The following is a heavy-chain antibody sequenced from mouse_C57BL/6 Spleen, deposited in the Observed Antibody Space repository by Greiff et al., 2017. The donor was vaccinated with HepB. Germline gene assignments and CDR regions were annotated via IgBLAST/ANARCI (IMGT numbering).Heavy chain of an antibody. D-gene: IGHD3-3*01. V-gene: IGHV5-16*01. Sequence: EVKLMESEGGLVQPGSSMKLSCTASGFTFSDYYMAWVRQVPEKGLEWVANIYYDGSSTYYLDSLKSRFIIPRDNEKNILYLQMSRLKSEDTATYYCARGRGHWYFDVWGTGTTVTVSS. J-gene: IGHJ1*03. CDR2: IYYDGSST. CDR3: ARGRGHWYFDV. CDR1: GFTFSDYY.